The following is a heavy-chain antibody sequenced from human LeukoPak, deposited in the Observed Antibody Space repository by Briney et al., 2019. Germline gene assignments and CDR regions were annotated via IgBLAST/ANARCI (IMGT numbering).Heavy chain of an antibody. CDR1: ENTFSTFD. J-gene: IGHJ2*01. V-gene: IGHV3-7*01. CDR2: IDQDGSDK. D-gene: IGHD5-24*01. CDR3: ARDKRATWGYFDL. Sequence: GGSLRLSCEAFENTFSTFDMNWVRQAPGKGLEWVANIDQDGSDKYYVDSVKGRFTISRDNTKNSLYLQMNSLRAEDTAVYYCARDKRATWGYFDLWGRGTLVTVSS.